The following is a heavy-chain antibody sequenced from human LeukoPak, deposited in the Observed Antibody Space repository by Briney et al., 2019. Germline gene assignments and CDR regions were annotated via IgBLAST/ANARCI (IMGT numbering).Heavy chain of an antibody. V-gene: IGHV4-4*09. D-gene: IGHD6-19*01. J-gene: IGHJ4*02. Sequence: SETLSLTCTVSGDSISSYYWSWIRQPPGKRLEWNGYIYTSGNTNYNPSLNPSLKSRVTISVDTSKNQFSLKLTSVSAADTAVYYCARHVTSGWYTWALDYWGQGTLVTVSS. CDR1: GDSISSYY. CDR2: IYTSGNT. CDR3: ARHVTSGWYTWALDY.